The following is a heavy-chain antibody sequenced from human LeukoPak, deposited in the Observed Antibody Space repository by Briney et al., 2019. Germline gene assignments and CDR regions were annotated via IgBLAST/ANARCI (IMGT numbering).Heavy chain of an antibody. V-gene: IGHV3-11*06. D-gene: IGHD3-22*01. J-gene: IGHJ6*02. CDR1: GFTFSDYY. CDR3: ARDGSVNYYESIGYYFPYGMDV. CDR2: ISSSSSYT. Sequence: PGGSLRLSCEASGFTFSDYYMNWIRQAPGKGLQWVSYISSSSSYTNYADSVKGRFTISRDNAKNSLYLQMNSLRAEDTAVYYCARDGSVNYYESIGYYFPYGMDVWGQGPTVTVSS.